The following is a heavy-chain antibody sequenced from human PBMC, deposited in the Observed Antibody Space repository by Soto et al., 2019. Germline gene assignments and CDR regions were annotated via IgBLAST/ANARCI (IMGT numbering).Heavy chain of an antibody. J-gene: IGHJ5*02. CDR3: ARERDYYDSSGMNWFDP. Sequence: QVQLVQSGAEVKKPGSSVKVSCKASGGTFSSYAISWVRQAPGQGPEWMGGIIPIFGTANYAQKFQGRVTITADESTSTAYMELSSLRSEDTAVYYCARERDYYDSSGMNWFDPWGQGTLVTVSS. CDR1: GGTFSSYA. V-gene: IGHV1-69*01. CDR2: IIPIFGTA. D-gene: IGHD3-22*01.